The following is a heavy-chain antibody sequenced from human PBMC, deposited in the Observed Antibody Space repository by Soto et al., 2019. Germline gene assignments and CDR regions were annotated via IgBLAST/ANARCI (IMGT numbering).Heavy chain of an antibody. CDR3: VRDGTKTLREWFDP. V-gene: IGHV4-4*07. Sequence: TLSLTCTFSGASISCFYWSWIRKSAGKGLEWIGRIYATGTTDYNPSLKSRVMMSVDTSKKQFSLKLRSVTAADTAVYYCVRDGTKTLREWFDPWGQGISVTVSS. D-gene: IGHD1-1*01. J-gene: IGHJ5*02. CDR2: IYATGTT. CDR1: GASISCFY.